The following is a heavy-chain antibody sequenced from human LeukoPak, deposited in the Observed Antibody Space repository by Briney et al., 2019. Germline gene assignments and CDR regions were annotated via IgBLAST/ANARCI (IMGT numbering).Heavy chain of an antibody. CDR3: ARNYDFWSGYDPNWFDP. CDR2: INPNSGGT. J-gene: IGHJ5*02. D-gene: IGHD3-3*01. V-gene: IGHV1-2*02. CDR1: GYTFTGYY. Sequence: ASVKVSCKASGYTFTGYYMHWMRQAPGQGLEWMGWINPNSGGTNYAQKFQGRVTMTRDTSISTAYMELSRLRSDDTAVYYCARNYDFWSGYDPNWFDPWGQGTLVTVSS.